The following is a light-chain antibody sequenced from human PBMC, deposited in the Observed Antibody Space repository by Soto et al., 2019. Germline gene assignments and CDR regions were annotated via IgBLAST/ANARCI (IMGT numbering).Light chain of an antibody. Sequence: QSVLTQPASVSGSPGQSITISCTGTSNDVGGYNLVSWYQQHPGKAPKPMIYEGTKRSSGVSNRFSVSKSGNTASLTISGLQADDEAHYYCCSYASGSAWVFGGGTKVTVL. J-gene: IGLJ3*02. CDR2: EGT. V-gene: IGLV2-23*01. CDR1: SNDVGGYNL. CDR3: CSYASGSAWV.